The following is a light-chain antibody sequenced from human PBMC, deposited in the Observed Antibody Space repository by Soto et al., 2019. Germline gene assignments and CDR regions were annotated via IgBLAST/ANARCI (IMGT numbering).Light chain of an antibody. CDR1: SSDVGGHNY. J-gene: IGLJ1*01. V-gene: IGLV2-8*01. CDR3: TSYAGSNDRYV. CDR2: EVS. Sequence: QSVLTQAPSASGSPGQSFTTSSTATSSDVGGHNYVSWYQQHPGKATKLMIYEVSQRPSGVPDRFSGSKSGNPASLTVSGLQPEDEADYYCTSYAGSNDRYVFGTGTKVTVL.